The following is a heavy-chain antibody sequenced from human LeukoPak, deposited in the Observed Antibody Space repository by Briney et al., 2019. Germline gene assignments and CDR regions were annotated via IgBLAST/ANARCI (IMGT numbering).Heavy chain of an antibody. CDR3: ARDLGGVVATIFDY. J-gene: IGHJ4*02. D-gene: IGHD5-12*01. V-gene: IGHV1-18*01. CDR1: GYTFTTYG. CDR2: ISAYNGNT. Sequence: ASVKVSCKASGYTFTTYGISWVRQAPGQGLEWMGWISAYNGNTNYAQKLQGRVTMTTDKSTSTAYMELRSLRSDDTAVYYCARDLGGVVATIFDYWGQGTLVTVSS.